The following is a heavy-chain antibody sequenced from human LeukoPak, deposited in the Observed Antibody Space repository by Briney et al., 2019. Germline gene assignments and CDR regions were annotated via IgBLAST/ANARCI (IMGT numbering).Heavy chain of an antibody. V-gene: IGHV3-30-3*01. CDR2: ISYDGSNK. D-gene: IGHD1-26*01. CDR3: ARDSIVGATTGHYYYGMDV. Sequence: PGGSLRLSCAASGFTFSSYAMHWVRQAPGKGLEWVAVISYDGSNKYYADSVKGRFTISRDNSKNTLYLQMNSLRAEDTAVYYCARDSIVGATTGHYYYGMDVWGQGTTVTVSS. J-gene: IGHJ6*02. CDR1: GFTFSSYA.